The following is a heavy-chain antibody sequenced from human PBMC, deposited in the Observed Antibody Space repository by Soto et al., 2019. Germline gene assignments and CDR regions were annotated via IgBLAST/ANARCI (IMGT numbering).Heavy chain of an antibody. J-gene: IGHJ5*02. Sequence: SETLSLTCTVSGGSISSYYWSWIRQPPGKGLEWIGYIYYSGSTNYNPSLKSRVTISVDTSKNQFSLKLSSVTAADTAVYYCARIPDYGAVNWFDPWGQGTLVTVSS. CDR1: GGSISSYY. CDR2: IYYSGST. V-gene: IGHV4-59*08. D-gene: IGHD3-10*01. CDR3: ARIPDYGAVNWFDP.